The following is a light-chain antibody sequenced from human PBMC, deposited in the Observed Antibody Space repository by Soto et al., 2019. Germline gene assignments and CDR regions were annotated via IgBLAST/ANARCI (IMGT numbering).Light chain of an antibody. Sequence: DFQMTQSPSSLSASVGDRVTITCRASQDISYHLAWYQHKPGKVPKLLIYEASTLQSGVTSRFSGGGSGTDFTLTISSLQPEDVATYYCQKYNRTPRTFGQGTKVELK. CDR1: QDISYH. CDR3: QKYNRTPRT. CDR2: EAS. V-gene: IGKV1-27*01. J-gene: IGKJ1*01.